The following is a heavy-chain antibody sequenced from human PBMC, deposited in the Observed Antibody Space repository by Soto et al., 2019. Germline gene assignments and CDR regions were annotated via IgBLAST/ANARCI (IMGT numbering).Heavy chain of an antibody. Sequence: QVQLVESGGGVVQPGRSLRLSCAASGFTFSSYGMHWVRQAPGKGLEWVAVIWYDGSNKYYADSVKGRFTISRDNSKNTLYLQMNSLRAEDTAVYYCARDQHCGGDYYLVYYYYGMDVWGQGTTVTVSS. CDR1: GFTFSSYG. V-gene: IGHV3-33*01. J-gene: IGHJ6*02. CDR3: ARDQHCGGDYYLVYYYYGMDV. CDR2: IWYDGSNK. D-gene: IGHD2-21*02.